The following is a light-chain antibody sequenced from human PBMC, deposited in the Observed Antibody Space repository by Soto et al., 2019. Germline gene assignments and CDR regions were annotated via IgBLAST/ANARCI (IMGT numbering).Light chain of an antibody. CDR2: DAS. Sequence: EIVLTQSPATLSLSPGERATLSCRASQSVSSYLAWYQQKPGQAPRLLIYDASNRATAIPARFSGSGSGTXXXXXXXXXXXXXXALYYCQQRSNWITFGQGTRLEIK. CDR1: QSVSSY. CDR3: QQRSNWIT. V-gene: IGKV3-11*01. J-gene: IGKJ5*01.